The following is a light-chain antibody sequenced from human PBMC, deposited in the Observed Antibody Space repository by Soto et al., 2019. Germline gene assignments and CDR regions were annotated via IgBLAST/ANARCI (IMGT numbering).Light chain of an antibody. Sequence: QAVVTQEPSLTVSPGGTVTLTCGSSTGAVTSGHYPYWFQQMPGQAPRTLIYDTANKYTWTPARFSGSLLGGKAALTLSGEQPEDEAEYYCLLSYTGTRVFGGGTKLTVL. CDR1: TGAVTSGHY. CDR2: DTA. V-gene: IGLV7-46*01. J-gene: IGLJ3*02. CDR3: LLSYTGTRV.